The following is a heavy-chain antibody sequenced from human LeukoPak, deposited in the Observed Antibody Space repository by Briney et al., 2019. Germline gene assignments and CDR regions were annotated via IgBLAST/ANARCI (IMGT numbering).Heavy chain of an antibody. CDR1: GVSISSYY. V-gene: IGHV4-59*01. J-gene: IGHJ3*02. CDR3: ARDVYKYDSSGSRAFDI. CDR2: SYYSGST. D-gene: IGHD3-22*01. Sequence: SETLSLTCTVSGVSISSYYWSWLRQPPGGGLEWIGYSYYSGSTNYNPSLKSRVTISVDTSKNQFSLKLGSVTAADTAVYYCARDVYKYDSSGSRAFDIWGQGTMVTVSS.